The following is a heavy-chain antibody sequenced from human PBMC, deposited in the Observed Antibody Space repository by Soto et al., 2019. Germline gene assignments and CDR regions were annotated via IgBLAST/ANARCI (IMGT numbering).Heavy chain of an antibody. CDR2: IIALFGTV. CDR3: ARDYWSGYGDIDWIDP. D-gene: IGHD3-3*01. CDR1: GDTFRSNA. V-gene: IGHV1-69*13. J-gene: IGHJ5*02. Sequence: ASVKVSCKASGDTFRSNAINWVRQAPGQGLEWMGGIIALFGTVKYAQKFQGRVTITADESTSTVYMEMSSLTSEDTAVYYCARDYWSGYGDIDWIDPWGQGTLVTVSS.